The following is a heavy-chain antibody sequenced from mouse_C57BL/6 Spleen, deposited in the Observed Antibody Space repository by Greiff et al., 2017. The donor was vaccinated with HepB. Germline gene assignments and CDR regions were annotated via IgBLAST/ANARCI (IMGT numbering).Heavy chain of an antibody. Sequence: EVKLMESGGGLVQPGGSLSLSCAASGFTFTDYYMSWVRQPPGKALEWLGFIRNKANGYTTEYSASVKGRFTISRDNSKSNLYLQMNSLGAEDSATYYCARYMYWIFDYWGQGTTLTVSS. D-gene: IGHD4-1*01. V-gene: IGHV7-3*01. J-gene: IGHJ2*01. CDR3: ARYMYWIFDY. CDR1: GFTFTDYY. CDR2: IRNKANGYTT.